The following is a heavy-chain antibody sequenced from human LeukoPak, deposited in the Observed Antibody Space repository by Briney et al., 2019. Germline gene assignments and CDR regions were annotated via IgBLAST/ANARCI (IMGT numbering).Heavy chain of an antibody. J-gene: IGHJ4*02. CDR2: MNPNSGNT. V-gene: IGHV1-8*03. D-gene: IGHD6-6*01. CDR1: GYTFSTYD. CDR3: ARLSIAARSDFDY. Sequence: ASVKVSCKTSGYTFSTYDINWVRQAAGQGLEWMGWMNPNSGNTGFAQKFQGRATITRDTSITTAYLELSRLRSDDTAVYYCARLSIAARSDFDYWDQGTLVTVSS.